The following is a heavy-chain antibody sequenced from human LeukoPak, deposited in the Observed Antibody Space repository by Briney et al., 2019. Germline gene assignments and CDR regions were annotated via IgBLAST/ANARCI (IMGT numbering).Heavy chain of an antibody. Sequence: GGSLRLSCAASGFIFSQYSMNWVRQAPGKGLEWVSHIRSSSETFYADSVKGRFTISRDNARNSLYLQMNNLRGEDTAIYYCARDAGNSGYGCNLWGQGTLVTVSS. D-gene: IGHD5-12*01. J-gene: IGHJ5*02. V-gene: IGHV3-48*01. CDR2: IRSSSET. CDR3: ARDAGNSGYGCNL. CDR1: GFIFSQYS.